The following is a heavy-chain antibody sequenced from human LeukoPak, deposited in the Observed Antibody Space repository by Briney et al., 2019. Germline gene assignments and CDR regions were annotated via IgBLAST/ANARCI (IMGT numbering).Heavy chain of an antibody. Sequence: AAAMVSCKASGYTFTNFAISWGRQAPGQRLEWMGWISAYNGNTNYAQRVQGRVTMTTDTSTSTACMELRSLRSDDTAVYYCARFEDGSSWPWPGLDYWGQGTLVTVSS. CDR1: GYTFTNFA. CDR3: ARFEDGSSWPWPGLDY. V-gene: IGHV1-18*01. D-gene: IGHD6-13*01. CDR2: ISAYNGNT. J-gene: IGHJ4*02.